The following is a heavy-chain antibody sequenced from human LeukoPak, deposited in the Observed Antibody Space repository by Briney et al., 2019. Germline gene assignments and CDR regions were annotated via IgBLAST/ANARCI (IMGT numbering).Heavy chain of an antibody. CDR2: FDPEDGET. Sequence: GASVKVSCKVSGYTLTELSMHWVRQAPGEGLEWMGGFDPEDGETIYAQKFQGRVTMTEDTSTDTAYMELSSLRSEDTAVYYCATADIVATIGAFDIWGQGTMVTVSS. D-gene: IGHD5-12*01. J-gene: IGHJ3*02. CDR3: ATADIVATIGAFDI. V-gene: IGHV1-24*01. CDR1: GYTLTELS.